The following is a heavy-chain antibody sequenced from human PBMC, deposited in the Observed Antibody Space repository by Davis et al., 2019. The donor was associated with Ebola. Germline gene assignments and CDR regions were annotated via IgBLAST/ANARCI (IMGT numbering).Heavy chain of an antibody. CDR3: ARYSNRISSYGMDV. D-gene: IGHD2-21*01. CDR2: IDPSDSYT. J-gene: IGHJ6*02. V-gene: IGHV5-10-1*01. CDR1: DNTFTNYW. Sequence: GESLKISCKGSDNTFTNYWIGWVRQMPGKGLEWMGRIDPSDSYTNYSPSFQGHVTISADKSISTAYLQWSSLKASDTAMYYCARYSNRISSYGMDVWGQGTTVTVSS.